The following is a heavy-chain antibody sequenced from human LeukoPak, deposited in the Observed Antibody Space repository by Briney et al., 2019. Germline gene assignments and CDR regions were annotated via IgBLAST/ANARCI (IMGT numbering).Heavy chain of an antibody. V-gene: IGHV1-2*02. D-gene: IGHD3-22*01. CDR2: INPNGGGT. CDR3: ARELEDYYDSSGCYFDY. J-gene: IGHJ4*02. CDR1: GYTFTGYY. Sequence: ASVKVSCKAYGYTFTGYYMHWVRQAPGQGLEWMGWINPNGGGTNYAQKFQGRVTMTRDTSISTAYMELSRLRSDDTAVYYCARELEDYYDSSGCYFDYWGQGTLVTVSS.